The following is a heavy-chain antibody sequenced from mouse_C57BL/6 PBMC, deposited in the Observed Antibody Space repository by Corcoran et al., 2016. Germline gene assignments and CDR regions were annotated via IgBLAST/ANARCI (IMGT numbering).Heavy chain of an antibody. D-gene: IGHD1-1*01. Sequence: QIQLVQSGPELKKPGETVKISCKASGYTFTTYGMSWVKQAPGKGLKWMGWINTYSGVPTYADDFKGRFAFSLETSASTAYLQINNLKNEDTATYFCARPYYGSSYNYFDYWGQGTTLTVSS. CDR2: INTYSGVP. CDR1: GYTFTTYG. CDR3: ARPYYGSSYNYFDY. V-gene: IGHV9-3*01. J-gene: IGHJ2*01.